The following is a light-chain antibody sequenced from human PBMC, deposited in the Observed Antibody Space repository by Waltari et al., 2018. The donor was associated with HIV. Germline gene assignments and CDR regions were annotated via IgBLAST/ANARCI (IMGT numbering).Light chain of an antibody. CDR1: SRDVGHYNL. CDR3: CSYGSSATFVV. V-gene: IGLV2-23*02. Sequence: QSALTQPASVSGSPGQPITISCTQTSRDVGHYNLVSWYQQYTGKAPKLLIYEVTKRPSGVSSRFSGSKSGNTASLTISDLQSEDEANYYCCSYGSSATFVVFGGGTRVTV. J-gene: IGLJ2*01. CDR2: EVT.